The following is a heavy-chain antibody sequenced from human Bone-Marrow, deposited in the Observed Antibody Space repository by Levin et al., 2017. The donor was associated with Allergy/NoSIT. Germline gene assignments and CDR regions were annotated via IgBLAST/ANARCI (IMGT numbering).Heavy chain of an antibody. CDR1: GISLDDYA. V-gene: IGHV3-9*01. CDR3: AKDIANGDGYYFYGMDV. D-gene: IGHD2-8*01. CDR2: ISWNSGSM. J-gene: IGHJ6*02. Sequence: GGSLRLSCAASGISLDDYAMHWVRQAPGNGLEWVSGISWNSGSMGYADSVRGRFTISRDGDKNSLYLQMNSLRPEDTALYYCAKDIANGDGYYFYGMDVWGQGTTVTVSS.